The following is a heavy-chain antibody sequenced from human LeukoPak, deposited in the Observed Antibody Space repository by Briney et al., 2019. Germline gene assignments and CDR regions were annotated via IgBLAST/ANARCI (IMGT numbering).Heavy chain of an antibody. V-gene: IGHV1-3*04. CDR1: GYTFINHA. Sequence: ASVKVSCKASGYTFINHAIHWVRQAPGQRLEWMGWINIGNGNTKYSPGFQGRVTFIRDTSASTAYMVLSSLGSEDTAVYYCARRYSRHFDYWGQGTLVTVSS. CDR3: ARRYSRHFDY. J-gene: IGHJ4*02. CDR2: INIGNGNT. D-gene: IGHD5-12*01.